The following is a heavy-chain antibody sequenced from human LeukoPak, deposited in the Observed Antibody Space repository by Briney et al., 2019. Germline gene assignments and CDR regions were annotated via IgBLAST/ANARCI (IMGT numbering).Heavy chain of an antibody. Sequence: PSETLSLTCTVSGGSISSYYWSWIRQPPGKGLEWIGYIYYSGSTNYNPSLKSRVAISVDKSKNQFSLKLSSVTAADTAVYYCARANSPGYYGSGSYYRNFDYWGQGTLVTVSS. V-gene: IGHV4-59*12. J-gene: IGHJ4*02. CDR1: GGSISSYY. CDR2: IYYSGST. CDR3: ARANSPGYYGSGSYYRNFDY. D-gene: IGHD3-10*01.